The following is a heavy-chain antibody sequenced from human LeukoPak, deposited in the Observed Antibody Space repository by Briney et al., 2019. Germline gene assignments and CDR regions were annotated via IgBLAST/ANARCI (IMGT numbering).Heavy chain of an antibody. CDR2: VYTSGST. CDR1: GGSISSGNYY. CDR3: ATDGYYYYYMDV. Sequence: SQTLSLTCTVSGGSISSGNYYWSWVRQPAGKGLEWFGRVYTSGSTSYNPSLKSRVTISLDTSKNQFSLRLNSVTAADTAVYYCATDGYYYYYMDVWGKGTTVTVSS. J-gene: IGHJ6*03. V-gene: IGHV4-61*02.